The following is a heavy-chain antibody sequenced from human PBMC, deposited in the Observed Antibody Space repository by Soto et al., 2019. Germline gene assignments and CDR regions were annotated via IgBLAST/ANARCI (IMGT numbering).Heavy chain of an antibody. CDR2: RYHSGST. CDR1: GGSISSGGYS. J-gene: IGHJ3*02. Sequence: QLQLQESGSGLVKPSQTLSLTCAVSGGSISSGGYSWSWIRQPPGKGLEWIGYRYHSGSTDYTPSLKSRVTLSVDRSKNQFSLKLSAVTASDTAVYYCARESENPGAFDIWGQGTMVTVSS. V-gene: IGHV4-30-2*01. CDR3: ARESENPGAFDI.